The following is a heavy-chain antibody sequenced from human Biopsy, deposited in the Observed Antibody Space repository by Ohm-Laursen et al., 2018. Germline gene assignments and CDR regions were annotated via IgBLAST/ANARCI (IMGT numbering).Heavy chain of an antibody. V-gene: IGHV4-34*01. CDR2: INQRGST. J-gene: IGHJ6*02. D-gene: IGHD3-16*01. Sequence: PSDTLSLTCAVYGGSFRGYYWSWIRQPPGKGLVWIGEINQRGSTNYNPSLKSRVTISLDTSKNQFSFKLMSVTAADTAVYYCARAVDYYDPYYYYGLDVWGQGTTVTVSS. CDR1: GGSFRGYY. CDR3: ARAVDYYDPYYYYGLDV.